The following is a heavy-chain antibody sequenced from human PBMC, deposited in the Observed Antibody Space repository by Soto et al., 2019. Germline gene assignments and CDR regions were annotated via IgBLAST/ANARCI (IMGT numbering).Heavy chain of an antibody. CDR3: ARDTDYYYDSSGLDAFDI. CDR2: ISSSSSTI. V-gene: IGHV3-48*01. D-gene: IGHD3-22*01. CDR1: GFTFSSYS. Sequence: SLRLSCAASGFTFSSYSMNWVRQAPGKGLEWVSYISSSSSTIYYADSVKGRFTISRDNAKNSLYLQMNSLRAEDTAVYYCARDTDYYYDSSGLDAFDIWGQGTMVTVSS. J-gene: IGHJ3*02.